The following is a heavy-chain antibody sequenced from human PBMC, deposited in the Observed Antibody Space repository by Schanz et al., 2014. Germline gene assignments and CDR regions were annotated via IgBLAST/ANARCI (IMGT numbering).Heavy chain of an antibody. J-gene: IGHJ4*02. CDR2: INPSGGSP. CDR3: ARNGEAAAGCDY. V-gene: IGHV1-46*03. Sequence: QVQLVQSGAEVKKPGASVKVSCKASGYTFTSYYMHWVRQAPGQGLGLMGIINPSGGSPSYAQKFQGRVTMTRDTATSTVYMELSSLRSEDTAVYYCARNGEAAAGCDYWGQGTLVTVSS. CDR1: GYTFTSYY. D-gene: IGHD6-13*01.